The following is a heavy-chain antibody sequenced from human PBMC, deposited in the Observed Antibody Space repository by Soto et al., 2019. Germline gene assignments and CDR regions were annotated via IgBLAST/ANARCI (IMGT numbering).Heavy chain of an antibody. D-gene: IGHD6-19*01. CDR3: AXXSYXSGWFXEY. V-gene: IGHV3-23*01. Sequence: EVQLLXSGGGLVQPGGSLXLSCAASGFTFSTYDMSWVRQAPGKGLEWVSAVSGSGGTTYYADSVRGRFTXSXXXXKXXXXXXXXXXXXXXXAVYYCAXXSYXSGWFXEYWGQGTLVTVSS. J-gene: IGHJ4*02. CDR1: GFTFSTYD. CDR2: VSGSGGTT.